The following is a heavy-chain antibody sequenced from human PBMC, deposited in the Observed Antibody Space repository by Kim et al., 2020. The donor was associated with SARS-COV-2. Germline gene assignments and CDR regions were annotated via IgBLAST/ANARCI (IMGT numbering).Heavy chain of an antibody. CDR1: GGSFSGYY. Sequence: SETLSLTCAVYGGSFSGYYWIWIRQPPGKGLEWIGEINHSGSTNYNPSLKSRVTISVDTSKNQLSLHLNSVTAADTAVSHFGNNLGSGLYVHWGQGTLVT. D-gene: IGHD6-19*01. CDR2: INHSGST. J-gene: IGHJ4*02. CDR3: GNNLGSGLYVH. V-gene: IGHV4-34*01.